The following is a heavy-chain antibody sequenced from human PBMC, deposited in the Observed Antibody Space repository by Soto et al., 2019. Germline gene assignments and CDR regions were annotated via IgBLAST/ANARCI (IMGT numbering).Heavy chain of an antibody. CDR1: GGSISSYC. CDR3: AGSGSSPYYYYYGMDV. CDR2: IYYSGST. J-gene: IGHJ6*02. V-gene: IGHV4-59*01. D-gene: IGHD3-10*01. Sequence: QVQLQESGPGLVKPSETLSLTCTVSGGSISSYCWSWIRQPPGKGLEWIGYIYYSGSTNYNPSLKSRVTISVDTSKNQFSLKLSFVTAADTAVYYCAGSGSSPYYYYYGMDVWGQGTTVTVSS.